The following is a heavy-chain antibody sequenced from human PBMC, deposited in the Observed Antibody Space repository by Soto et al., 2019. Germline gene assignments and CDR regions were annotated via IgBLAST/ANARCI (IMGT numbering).Heavy chain of an antibody. Sequence: GGSLRLSCAASGFTFSSYAMSWVRQAPGKGLEWVSAISGSGGSTYYADSVKGRFTISRDNSKNTLYLQMNSLRAEDTAVYYCAKPYYYDSSGYYYFFDYWGQGTLVTVSS. J-gene: IGHJ4*02. CDR1: GFTFSSYA. V-gene: IGHV3-23*01. CDR2: ISGSGGST. D-gene: IGHD3-22*01. CDR3: AKPYYYDSSGYYYFFDY.